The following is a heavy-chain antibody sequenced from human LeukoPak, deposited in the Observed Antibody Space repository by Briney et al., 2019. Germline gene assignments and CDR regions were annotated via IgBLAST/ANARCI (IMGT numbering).Heavy chain of an antibody. V-gene: IGHV4-4*07. CDR2: IYTSGST. J-gene: IGHJ4*02. Sequence: SETLSLTRTVSGGSIKTYYWSWIRQPAGKGLEWIGRIYTSGSTNYNPSLKSRVTMSVDTSKNQFSLRLSSVTAADTAVYYCARTRWRDYSNYYFDYWGQGTLVTVSS. CDR1: GGSIKTYY. CDR3: ARTRWRDYSNYYFDY. D-gene: IGHD4-11*01.